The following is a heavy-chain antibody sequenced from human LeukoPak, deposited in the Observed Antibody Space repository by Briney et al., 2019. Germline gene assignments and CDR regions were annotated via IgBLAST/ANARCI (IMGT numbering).Heavy chain of an antibody. D-gene: IGHD6-13*01. J-gene: IGHJ4*02. CDR3: ARDTAAALDY. V-gene: IGHV3-72*01. CDR1: GFTFGDHY. CDR2: TKNKPDNYVT. Sequence: PGGSLRLSCAASGFTFGDHYMDWVRQAPGKGLEWIARTKNKPDNYVTQHAASVKGRFTSSRDDSKNSLSLQMNSLKIEDTAVYYCARDTAAALDYWGQGILVTVSS.